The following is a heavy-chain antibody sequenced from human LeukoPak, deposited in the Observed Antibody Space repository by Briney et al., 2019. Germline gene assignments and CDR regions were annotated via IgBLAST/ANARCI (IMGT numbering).Heavy chain of an antibody. V-gene: IGHV1-69*06. CDR2: IIPIFGTA. Sequence: SVKVSCKASGGTFNSYAISWVRQAPGQGLEWMGGIIPIFGTANYAQKFQGRVTITADKSTSTAYMELSSLRSEDTAVYYCARLMVRGANWFDPWGQGTLVTVSS. J-gene: IGHJ5*02. CDR1: GGTFNSYA. D-gene: IGHD3-10*01. CDR3: ARLMVRGANWFDP.